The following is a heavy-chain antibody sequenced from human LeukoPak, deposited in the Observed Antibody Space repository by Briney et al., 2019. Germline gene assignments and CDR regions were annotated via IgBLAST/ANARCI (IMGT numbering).Heavy chain of an antibody. D-gene: IGHD4-23*01. Sequence: GGSLRLSCAASGFSFNTYAMHWVRQAPWKGLEYVSAISTNGGSTNYANSVKGRFTISRDNSKNTLYLQMGSLKTEDMAVYYCARLNSGNYNRGYLDYWGQGTLVTVSS. CDR1: GFSFNTYA. V-gene: IGHV3-64*01. CDR2: ISTNGGST. CDR3: ARLNSGNYNRGYLDY. J-gene: IGHJ4*02.